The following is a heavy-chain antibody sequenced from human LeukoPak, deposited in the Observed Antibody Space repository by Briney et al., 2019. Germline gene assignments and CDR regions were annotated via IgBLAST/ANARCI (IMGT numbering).Heavy chain of an antibody. D-gene: IGHD6-19*01. CDR1: GGSISSYY. V-gene: IGHV4-59*01. Sequence: PSETLSLTCTVSGGSISSYYWSWIRQPPGKGLEWIGYIHYSGSTNYNPSLKSRVTISVDTSKNQFSLKLSSVTAADTAAYYCARDMSLGSSGWFGYWGQGTLVTVSS. CDR3: ARDMSLGSSGWFGY. J-gene: IGHJ4*02. CDR2: IHYSGST.